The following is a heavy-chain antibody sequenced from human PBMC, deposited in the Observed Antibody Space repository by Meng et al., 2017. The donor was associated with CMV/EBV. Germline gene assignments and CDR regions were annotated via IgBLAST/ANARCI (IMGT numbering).Heavy chain of an antibody. CDR3: ARSNWNYFDY. CDR1: GFTFSSYD. D-gene: IGHD1-20*01. Sequence: GGSLSLTCAASGFTFSSYDMHWVRQATGKGLEWVSAIGTAGDTYYPGSVKGRFTISRENAKNSLYLQMNSLRAGDTAVYYCARSNWNYFDYWGQGTLVTVSS. J-gene: IGHJ4*02. V-gene: IGHV3-13*01. CDR2: IGTAGDT.